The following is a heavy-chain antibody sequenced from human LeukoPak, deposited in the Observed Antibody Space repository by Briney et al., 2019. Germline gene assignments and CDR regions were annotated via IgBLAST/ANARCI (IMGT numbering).Heavy chain of an antibody. J-gene: IGHJ5*02. V-gene: IGHV3-66*01. CDR2: IYSGGST. CDR1: GLTVSSNY. CDR3: ARKRVYGSGISS. Sequence: GGSLRLSCAASGLTVSSNYMSWVRQAPGKGLEWVSVIYSGGSTNYADSVKCRFTISRDNSKNTLYLQMNSLRAEDTAVYYCARKRVYGSGISSWGQGTLVTVSS. D-gene: IGHD3-10*01.